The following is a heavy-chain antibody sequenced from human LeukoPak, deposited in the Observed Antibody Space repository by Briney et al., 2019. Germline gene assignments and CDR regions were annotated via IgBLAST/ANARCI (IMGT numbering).Heavy chain of an antibody. CDR3: AREPFWFGARSYYFDY. Sequence: GSLRLSCAASGFTFSSYSMNWVRQAPGKGLEWVSSISSSSSYIYYADSVKGRFTISRDNAKNSLYLQMNSLRAEDTAVYYCAREPFWFGARSYYFDYWGQGTLVTVSS. V-gene: IGHV3-21*01. CDR1: GFTFSSYS. CDR2: ISSSSSYI. D-gene: IGHD3-10*01. J-gene: IGHJ4*02.